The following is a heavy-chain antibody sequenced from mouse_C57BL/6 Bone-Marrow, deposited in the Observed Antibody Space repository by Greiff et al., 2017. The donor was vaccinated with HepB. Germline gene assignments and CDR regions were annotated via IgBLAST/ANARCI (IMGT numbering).Heavy chain of an antibody. CDR1: GYTFTSYW. J-gene: IGHJ4*01. CDR2: IHPNSGST. D-gene: IGHD1-1*01. Sequence: QVQLQQPGAELVKPGASVKLSCKASGYTFTSYWMHWVKQRPGQGLEWIGMIHPNSGSTNYNEKFKSKATLTVDKSSSTAYMQLSSLTSEDSAVYYCASPYYYGGYAMDYWGQGTSVTVSS. CDR3: ASPYYYGGYAMDY. V-gene: IGHV1-64*01.